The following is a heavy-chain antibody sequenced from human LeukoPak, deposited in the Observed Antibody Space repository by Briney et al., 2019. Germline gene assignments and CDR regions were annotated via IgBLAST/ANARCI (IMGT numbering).Heavy chain of an antibody. Sequence: GASVKVSCKASGYTFTGYYMHWVRQAPGQGLEWMGRINPNSGGTNYAQKFQGRVTMTRDTSISTAYMELSRLRSDDTAVYYCARVPYRGGSSWYWVWGQGTLVTVSS. CDR2: INPNSGGT. CDR3: ARVPYRGGSSWYWV. CDR1: GYTFTGYY. D-gene: IGHD6-13*01. J-gene: IGHJ4*02. V-gene: IGHV1-2*06.